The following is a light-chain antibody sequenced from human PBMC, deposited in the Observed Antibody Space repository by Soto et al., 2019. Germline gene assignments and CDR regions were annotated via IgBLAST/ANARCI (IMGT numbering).Light chain of an antibody. CDR1: QSVSSN. CDR3: QQYSTSPRT. CDR2: GAS. Sequence: EIVMTQSPATLSVSPGERATLSCRASQSVSSNLAWYQQKPGQAPRLLIYGASDRATGIPVRFSGSGSGTDFTLTISRLEPEDFAVYYCQQYSTSPRTFGQGTKVDIK. J-gene: IGKJ1*01. V-gene: IGKV3D-15*01.